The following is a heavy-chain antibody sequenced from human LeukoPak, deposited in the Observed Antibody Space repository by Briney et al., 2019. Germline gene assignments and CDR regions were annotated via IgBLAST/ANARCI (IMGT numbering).Heavy chain of an antibody. Sequence: PGGSLRLSCAASGFTFSSYEMNRVRQAPGKGLEWVSYISSSGSTIYYADSVKGRFTISRDNAKNSLYLQMNSLRAEDTAVYYCAREVWFGVYGGQGTLVTVSS. D-gene: IGHD3-10*01. CDR3: AREVWFGVY. CDR1: GFTFSSYE. CDR2: ISSSGSTI. J-gene: IGHJ4*02. V-gene: IGHV3-48*03.